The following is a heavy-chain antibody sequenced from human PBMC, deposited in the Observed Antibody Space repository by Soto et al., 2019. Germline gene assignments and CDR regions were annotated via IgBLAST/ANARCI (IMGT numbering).Heavy chain of an antibody. CDR3: AKNSYGDSWNIGLAV. CDR1: RFSLNTYG. D-gene: IGHD4-17*01. V-gene: IGHV3-23*01. CDR2: LSASGSGS. J-gene: IGHJ6*02. Sequence: EAQLLESGGGLVQPGGSLRLSCTTSRFSLNTYGMTWVRRAPGKGLEWVSTLSASGSGSYYAESVKGRFTVSRDNSKNTSYLQMNSPRDEETAVYYCAKNSYGDSWNIGLAVWGQGTTVSFSS.